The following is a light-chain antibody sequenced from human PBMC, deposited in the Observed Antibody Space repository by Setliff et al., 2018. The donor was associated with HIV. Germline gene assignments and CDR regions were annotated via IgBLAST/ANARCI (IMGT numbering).Light chain of an antibody. V-gene: IGLV2-11*01. CDR1: TSDVGGYNF. CDR2: DVI. CDR3: CSYAGSHTFV. Sequence: QSALAQPRSVSGSPGQSVTISCTGTTSDVGGYNFVSWYQHHPGKAPKLMIYDVIKRPSGVPDRFSGSKSGNTASLTISGIQAEDEADYYCCSYAGSHTFVFGTGTKVTVL. J-gene: IGLJ1*01.